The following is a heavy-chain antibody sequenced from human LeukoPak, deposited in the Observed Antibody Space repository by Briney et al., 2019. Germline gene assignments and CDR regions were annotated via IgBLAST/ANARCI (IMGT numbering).Heavy chain of an antibody. CDR3: VKGRGGDGSSY. J-gene: IGHJ4*02. CDR2: ISGDGRST. D-gene: IGHD3-16*01. CDR1: GFTFSSYW. V-gene: IGHV3-74*01. Sequence: GGSLRLSCAASGFTFSSYWMYWVRQAPGQGLVFVSRISGDGRSTDYGNGVQGRFTVSRDNAKNTMSLQMSSLSADDTSVYYCVKGRGGDGSSYWGQGTLVTVSS.